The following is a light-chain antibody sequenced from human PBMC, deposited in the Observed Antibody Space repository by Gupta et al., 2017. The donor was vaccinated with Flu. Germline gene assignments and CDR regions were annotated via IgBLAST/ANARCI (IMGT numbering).Light chain of an antibody. J-gene: IGLJ1*01. CDR3: SSYISRSTSYI. CDR1: SSDVGGYNY. V-gene: IGLV2-14*01. CDR2: EVS. Sequence: QSALTQPASVSGSPGQPITISCTGTSSDVGGYNYVSWYQHHPGKAPNLIIYEVSNRPLGVSNRFSGSKSGNSASLTISGLRAEDEADYYCSSYISRSTSYIFGAGTKVTVL.